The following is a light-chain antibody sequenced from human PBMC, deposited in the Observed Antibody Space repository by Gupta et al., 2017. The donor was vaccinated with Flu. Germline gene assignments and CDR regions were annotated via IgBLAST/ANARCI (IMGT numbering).Light chain of an antibody. CDR3: QQYGSSPPWT. V-gene: IGKV3-20*01. CDR1: QSVSSSY. J-gene: IGKJ1*01. CDR2: GAS. Sequence: EIVLTQSPGTLSLSPGERATLSCRASQSVSSSYLALYQQKPGQAPRLLIYGASSRATGIPDRFSGSGSGTDFTLTISRLEPEDFAVYYCQQYGSSPPWTFGHGTKVEIK.